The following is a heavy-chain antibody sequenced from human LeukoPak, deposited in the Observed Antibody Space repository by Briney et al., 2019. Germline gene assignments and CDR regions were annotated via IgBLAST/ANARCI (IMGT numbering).Heavy chain of an antibody. V-gene: IGHV4-59*01. Sequence: SETLSLTCTVSGGSISSYYWSWIRQPPGKGLEWIGYIYYSGSTNYNPSLKSRVTISVDTSKNQFSLKLSSVTAADTAVYYCARDNGYSGYAFDYWGQGTQVTVSS. CDR2: IYYSGST. CDR1: GGSISSYY. D-gene: IGHD5-12*01. CDR3: ARDNGYSGYAFDY. J-gene: IGHJ4*02.